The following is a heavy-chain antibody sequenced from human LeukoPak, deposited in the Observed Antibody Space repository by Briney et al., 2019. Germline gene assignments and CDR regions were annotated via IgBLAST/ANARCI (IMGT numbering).Heavy chain of an antibody. CDR2: IHYSGDT. J-gene: IGHJ4*02. CDR1: GGSISSGGYY. D-gene: IGHD3-22*01. CDR3: ARVVAYDSTGYYLYYFDY. V-gene: IGHV4-31*03. Sequence: SETLSRTCTVSGGSISSGGYYWSWIRQHPGKGLEWIGYIHYSGDTYYSPSLKSRLTISVDTSKNQFSLRLRSVTAADAAVYYCARVVAYDSTGYYLYYFDYWGQGTLVTVAA.